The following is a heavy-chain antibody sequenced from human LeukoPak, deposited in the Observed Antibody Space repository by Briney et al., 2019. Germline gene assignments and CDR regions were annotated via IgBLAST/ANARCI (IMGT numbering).Heavy chain of an antibody. CDR1: GGSFSGYY. Sequence: PSETLSLTCAVYGGSFSGYYWSWIRQPPGKGLEWIGEINHSGSTNYNPPLKSRVTISVDTSKNQFSLKLSSVTAADTAVYYCARSAAALLDYWGQGTLVTVSS. CDR2: INHSGST. V-gene: IGHV4-34*01. CDR3: ARSAAALLDY. J-gene: IGHJ4*02. D-gene: IGHD6-13*01.